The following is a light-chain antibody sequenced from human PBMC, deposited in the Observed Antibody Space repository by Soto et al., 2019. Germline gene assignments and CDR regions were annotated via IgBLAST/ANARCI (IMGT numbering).Light chain of an antibody. CDR1: QSVSSSY. J-gene: IGKJ4*01. CDR2: GAS. Sequence: EIVLTQSPGTLSLSPGERATLSCRASQSVSSSYLAWYQQKPGQAPRLLIYGASIRATGIPDRFSGSGSGTDFTLTSSRLEPEDFAVYYCQQDGSSPLTFGGGTKVEIK. CDR3: QQDGSSPLT. V-gene: IGKV3-20*01.